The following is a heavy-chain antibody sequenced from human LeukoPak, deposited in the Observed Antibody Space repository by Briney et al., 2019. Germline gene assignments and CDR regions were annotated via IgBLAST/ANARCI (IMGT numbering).Heavy chain of an antibody. CDR2: ISGSGGST. J-gene: IGHJ6*03. CDR3: AKGFGGYQLPPRYYYYYYMDV. CDR1: GFTFSSYA. Sequence: GGSLRLSCAASGFTFSSYAMSWVRQAPGKGLEWVSAISGSGGSTYYADSVKGRFTISRDNSKNTLYLQMNSLRAEDTAVYYCAKGFGGYQLPPRYYYYYYMDVWGKGTTVTVSS. V-gene: IGHV3-23*01. D-gene: IGHD2-2*01.